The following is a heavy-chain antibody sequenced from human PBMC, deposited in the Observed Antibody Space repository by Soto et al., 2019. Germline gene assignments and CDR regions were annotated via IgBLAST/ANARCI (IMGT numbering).Heavy chain of an antibody. CDR3: ARDGSTSWYSYDYHGMDV. D-gene: IGHD5-18*01. J-gene: IGHJ6*02. V-gene: IGHV3-7*05. CDR2: INRDGREK. Sequence: EVQLVESGGGLVQPWGSLRLSGAASGFTFRTYWLSWVRQVTGTGLEGVANINRDGREKNYVDYVKGRFTISRDNARNSLYLQMSSLRAEDTALHYCARDGSTSWYSYDYHGMDVWCQGTTVIVSS. CDR1: GFTFRTYW.